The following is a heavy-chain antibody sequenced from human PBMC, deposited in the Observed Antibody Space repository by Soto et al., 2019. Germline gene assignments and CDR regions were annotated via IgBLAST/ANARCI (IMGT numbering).Heavy chain of an antibody. Sequence: EASVKVSCKASGGTFSSYAISWVRQAPGQGLEWMGGIIPIFGTANYAQKFQGRVTITADESTSTAYMELSSLRSEDTAVYYCARAGEMATAGSTTSPYRFDYWGQGTQVTVSS. CDR2: IIPIFGTA. CDR1: GGTFSSYA. D-gene: IGHD5-12*01. CDR3: ARAGEMATAGSTTSPYRFDY. V-gene: IGHV1-69*13. J-gene: IGHJ4*02.